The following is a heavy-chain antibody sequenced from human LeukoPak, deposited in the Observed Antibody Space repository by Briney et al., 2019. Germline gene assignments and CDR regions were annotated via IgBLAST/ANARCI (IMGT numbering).Heavy chain of an antibody. D-gene: IGHD6-13*01. Sequence: SVKVSCKASGGTFSSYAISWVRQAPGQGLEWMGGIIPIFGTANYAQKFQGRVTITADESTSTAYMELSSLRSEDSAVYYCARSIAAAGTLDYWGQGTLVTVSS. J-gene: IGHJ4*02. V-gene: IGHV1-69*13. CDR2: IIPIFGTA. CDR1: GGTFSSYA. CDR3: ARSIAAAGTLDY.